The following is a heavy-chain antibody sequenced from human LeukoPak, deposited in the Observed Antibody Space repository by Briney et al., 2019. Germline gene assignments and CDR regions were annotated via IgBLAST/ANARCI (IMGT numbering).Heavy chain of an antibody. CDR2: IYYSGST. Sequence: SETLSLTCTVSGGSISSDHWSWIRQPPGKGLEWIAYIYYSGSTNYNPSLKSRATISEDTSKNQFSLKLSSVTAADTAIYYCARGRSGGDWFDPWGQGTLVTVSS. J-gene: IGHJ5*02. CDR1: GGSISSDH. V-gene: IGHV4-59*01. D-gene: IGHD3-10*01. CDR3: ARGRSGGDWFDP.